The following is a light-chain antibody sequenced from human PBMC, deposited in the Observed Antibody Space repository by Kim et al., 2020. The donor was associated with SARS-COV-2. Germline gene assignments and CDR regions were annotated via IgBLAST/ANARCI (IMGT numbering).Light chain of an antibody. CDR3: QQHNGF. V-gene: IGKV1-5*01. J-gene: IGKJ4*01. CDR1: QSITSG. Sequence: TLSAAVGDTVTITGRARQSITSGLAWYQQKPGKAPKLLIYNVSNLDSGVPSMFSGSGSGTQFTLPISSLQPDDFATYYCQQHNGFFGGGTKVDIK. CDR2: NVS.